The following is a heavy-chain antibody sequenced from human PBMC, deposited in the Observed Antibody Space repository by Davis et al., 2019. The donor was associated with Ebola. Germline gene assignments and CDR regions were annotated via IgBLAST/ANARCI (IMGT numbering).Heavy chain of an antibody. V-gene: IGHV3-23*01. D-gene: IGHD1-20*01. CDR1: GFTFSSYA. J-gene: IGHJ4*02. CDR2: ISGSGGST. CDR3: AKAITGTLVHDY. Sequence: GESLKISCAASGFTFSSYAMSWVRQAPGKGLEWVSAISGSGGSTYYADSVKGRFTISRDNSKNTLYLQMNSLRAEDTAVYYCAKAITGTLVHDYWGQGTLVTVSS.